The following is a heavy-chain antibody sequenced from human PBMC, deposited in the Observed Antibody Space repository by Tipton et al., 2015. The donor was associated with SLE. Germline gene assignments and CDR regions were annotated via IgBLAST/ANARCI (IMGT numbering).Heavy chain of an antibody. CDR3: ARERYCSGASCYAPDY. V-gene: IGHV4-34*01. D-gene: IGHD2-2*01. CDR2: INHSGST. J-gene: IGHJ4*02. CDR1: GGSFSGYY. Sequence: TLSLTCAVYGGSFSGYYWTWIRQTPGKGLEWIGEINHSGSTNYNPSLKSRVTISVDTSKNQFSLKLGSVTAADTAMYYCARERYCSGASCYAPDYWGQGTLVTVSS.